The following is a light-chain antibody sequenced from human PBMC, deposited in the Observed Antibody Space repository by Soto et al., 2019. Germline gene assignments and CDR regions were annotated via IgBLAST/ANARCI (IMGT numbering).Light chain of an antibody. J-gene: IGLJ3*02. CDR3: AAWDDSLNGPV. CDR1: SSNIGSNT. V-gene: IGLV1-44*01. CDR2: SNN. Sequence: QLVLTQPPSASATPGKRVTISCSGSSSNIGSNTVNWYQHLPGTAPKLLIYSNNQRPSGVPDRFSGSKSGTSASLAISGLQSEDEADYYCAAWDDSLNGPVFGGGTKLTVL.